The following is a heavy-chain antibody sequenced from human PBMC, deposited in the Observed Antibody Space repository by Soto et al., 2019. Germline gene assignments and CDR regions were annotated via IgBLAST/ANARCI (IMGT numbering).Heavy chain of an antibody. J-gene: IGHJ4*02. D-gene: IGHD2-15*01. CDR1: GGSISSYY. Sequence: SQTLSLTCTVSGGSISSYYWSWIRQPPGKGLEWIGYIYYSGSTNYNPSLKSRVTISVDTSKNQFSLKLSSVTAADTAVYYCAGTRGYCSGGSCPTVVDYWGQGTLVTVS. V-gene: IGHV4-59*01. CDR2: IYYSGST. CDR3: AGTRGYCSGGSCPTVVDY.